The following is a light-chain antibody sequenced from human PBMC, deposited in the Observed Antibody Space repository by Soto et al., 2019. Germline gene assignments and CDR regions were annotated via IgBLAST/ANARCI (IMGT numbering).Light chain of an antibody. V-gene: IGKV1-5*01. CDR2: HAS. Sequence: DIQMTQSPSTLSASVGDRVTITCRASQNINTDLAWYQQKPGKVPNLLIYHASSLVTGVPSRFSGSGSGTDFTLTISSLQPEDCATYYCLQDYNSPPTFGPGTKVDIK. J-gene: IGKJ1*01. CDR1: QNINTD. CDR3: LQDYNSPPT.